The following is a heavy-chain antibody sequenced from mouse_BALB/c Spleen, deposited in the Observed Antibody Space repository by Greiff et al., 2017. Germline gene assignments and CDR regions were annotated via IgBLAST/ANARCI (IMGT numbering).Heavy chain of an antibody. CDR3: TNRADGYYNYCDY. CDR1: GYSFTSYW. CDR2: IYPGNSDT. J-gene: IGHJ2*01. D-gene: IGHD2-3*01. Sequence: EVQLQQSGTVLARPGASVKMSCKASGYSFTSYWMHWVKQRPGQGLEWIGAIYPGNSDTSYNQKFKGKAKLTAVTSASTAYMELSSLTNEDSAVYYCTNRADGYYNYCDYWGQGTTLTVSS. V-gene: IGHV1-5*01.